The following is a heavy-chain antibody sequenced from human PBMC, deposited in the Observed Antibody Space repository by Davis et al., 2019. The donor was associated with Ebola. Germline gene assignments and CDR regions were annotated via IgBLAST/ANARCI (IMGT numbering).Heavy chain of an antibody. J-gene: IGHJ4*02. Sequence: GESLKISCAASGFTFSNAWMSWVRQAPGKGLEWVGRIKSKTDGGTTDYAAPVKGGFTISRDDSKNTLYLQMNSLKTEDTAVYYCTTGRGDCLDYWGQGTLVTVSS. CDR2: IKSKTDGGTT. D-gene: IGHD2-21*01. CDR1: GFTFSNAW. V-gene: IGHV3-15*01. CDR3: TTGRGDCLDY.